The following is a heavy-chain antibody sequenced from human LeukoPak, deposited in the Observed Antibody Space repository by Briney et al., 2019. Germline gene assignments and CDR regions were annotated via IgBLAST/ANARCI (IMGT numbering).Heavy chain of an antibody. J-gene: IGHJ4*02. CDR3: ATGLAVSWFFDY. Sequence: GGSLRLTCVVSGFTVSNNYMSWVRQAPRKGLEWVSLIYSGGSTYYADSVKGRFTISRDNSKNTLYLQMNSLRSEDTAVYYCATGLAVSWFFDYWGQGTLVTVSS. D-gene: IGHD2-15*01. CDR1: GFTVSNNY. V-gene: IGHV3-53*05. CDR2: IYSGGST.